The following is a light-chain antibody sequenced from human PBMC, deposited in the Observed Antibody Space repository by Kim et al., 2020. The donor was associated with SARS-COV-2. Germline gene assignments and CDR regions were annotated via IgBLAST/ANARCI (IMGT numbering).Light chain of an antibody. J-gene: IGLJ1*01. CDR2: DVS. V-gene: IGLV2-11*01. Sequence: GQSFPNYCTAPSSPVGRFNSVSCYQHHPRKTPQVIFSDVSMRPSGVPDRFSGSKSGNPDSLTITGLQAEDEADYYCCSHAGSDVYVFATGTKVTVL. CDR3: CSHAGSDVYV. CDR1: SSPVGRFNS.